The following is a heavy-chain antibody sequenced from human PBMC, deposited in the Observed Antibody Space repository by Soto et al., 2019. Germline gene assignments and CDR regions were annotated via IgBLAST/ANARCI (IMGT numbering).Heavy chain of an antibody. CDR1: GFTFSSYS. Sequence: GGSLRLSCAASGFTFSSYSINWVRQAPGKGLEWLSSISSGSTYIYYADSVKGRFTISRDNAKNSLYLQMNSLRAEDTAVYYCARDYLSLSFDIWGQGTMVTVSS. CDR2: ISSGSTYI. J-gene: IGHJ3*02. CDR3: ARDYLSLSFDI. V-gene: IGHV3-21*01. D-gene: IGHD1-26*01.